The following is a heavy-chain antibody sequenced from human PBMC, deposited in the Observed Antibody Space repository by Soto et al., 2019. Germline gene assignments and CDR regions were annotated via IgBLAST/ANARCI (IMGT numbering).Heavy chain of an antibody. D-gene: IGHD2-21*02. Sequence: PGGSLRLSCAASGFTVSSNYMSWVRQAPGKGLEWVSVIYSGGSTYYADSVKGRFTISRDNSKNTLYLQMNSLRAEDTAVYYCARASWKCGGDCSYAEDFQHWGQGTLITVSS. CDR2: IYSGGST. CDR1: GFTVSSNY. J-gene: IGHJ1*01. CDR3: ARASWKCGGDCSYAEDFQH. V-gene: IGHV3-53*01.